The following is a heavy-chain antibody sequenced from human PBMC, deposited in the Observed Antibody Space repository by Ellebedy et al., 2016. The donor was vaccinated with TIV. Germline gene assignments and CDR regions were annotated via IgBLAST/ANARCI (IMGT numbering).Heavy chain of an antibody. Sequence: MPSETLSLTCSVSGGSVSTSSYFWDWIRQPPGKGLEWIGSFYYSGSTDYNPSLKSRVTVFVDTSKNHFSLKLKSVTAADTAVYYCARHPMPYYYSHGMDVWGQGTTVTVSS. D-gene: IGHD2-2*01. V-gene: IGHV4-39*01. J-gene: IGHJ6*02. CDR2: FYYSGST. CDR3: ARHPMPYYYSHGMDV. CDR1: GGSVSTSSYF.